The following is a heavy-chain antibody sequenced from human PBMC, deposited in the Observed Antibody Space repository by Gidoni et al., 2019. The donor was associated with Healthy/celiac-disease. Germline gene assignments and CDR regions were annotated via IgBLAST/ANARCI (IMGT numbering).Heavy chain of an antibody. D-gene: IGHD1-7*01. V-gene: IGHV5-51*01. J-gene: IGHJ4*02. CDR1: GYSFTSYW. CDR2: IYPGDSDT. Sequence: EVQLVQSGAEVKKPGESLKISCKGSGYSFTSYWIGWVRQMPGKGLEWMGIIYPGDSDTRYSPSFQGQVTISADKSISTAYLQWSSLKASDTAMYYCARGGLDNWNYELRGYFDYWGQGTLVTVSS. CDR3: ARGGLDNWNYELRGYFDY.